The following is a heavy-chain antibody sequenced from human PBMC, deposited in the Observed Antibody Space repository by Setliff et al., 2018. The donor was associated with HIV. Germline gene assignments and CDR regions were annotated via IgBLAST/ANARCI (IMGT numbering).Heavy chain of an antibody. D-gene: IGHD1-26*01. CDR2: IFPHDSER. CDR1: GNNFNKYW. V-gene: IGHV5-51*01. J-gene: IGHJ3*02. CDR3: AKRRSSGSLLDAFDI. Sequence: GESLKISCKGSGNNFNKYWIGWVRQMPGKGLEWMGIIFPHDSERRYGPSFQGQVSISADKSITTAYLQWNSLKASDTAMYYCAKRRSSGSLLDAFDIWGPGTMVTVSS.